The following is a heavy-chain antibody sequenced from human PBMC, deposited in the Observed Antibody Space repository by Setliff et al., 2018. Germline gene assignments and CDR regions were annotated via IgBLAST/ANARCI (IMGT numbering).Heavy chain of an antibody. CDR2: IYHSGST. CDR3: IVAGNYFDY. V-gene: IGHV4-38-2*02. D-gene: IGHD5-12*01. Sequence: SETLSLTCNVSGDSISSTYHWGWIRQSPGKGLEWIGTIYHSGSTYYNPSLKSRVTISVDTSKNTAYLQMDSLNTEDTAVYYCIVAGNYFDYWGQGTLVTVSS. J-gene: IGHJ4*02. CDR1: GDSISSTYH.